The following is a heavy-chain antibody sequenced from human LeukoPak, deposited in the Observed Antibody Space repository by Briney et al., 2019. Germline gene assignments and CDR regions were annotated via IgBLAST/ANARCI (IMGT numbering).Heavy chain of an antibody. CDR3: AKGSSGYFVDL. Sequence: VSAISNDGGGTNYADFVKGRFTISRDNSKNTLFLQMNSLRAEDTALYYCAKGSSGYFVDLWGQGTLVTVSS. J-gene: IGHJ5*02. V-gene: IGHV3-23*01. CDR2: ISNDGGGT. D-gene: IGHD3-22*01.